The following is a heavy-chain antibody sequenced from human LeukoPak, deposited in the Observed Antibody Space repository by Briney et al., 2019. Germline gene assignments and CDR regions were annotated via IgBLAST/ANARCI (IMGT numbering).Heavy chain of an antibody. V-gene: IGHV3-30*01. D-gene: IGHD1-26*01. CDR1: GFTFSSYA. J-gene: IGHJ4*02. CDR2: ISYDGSNK. Sequence: GRSLRLSCAASGFTFSSYAMHWVRQAPGKGLEWVAVISYDGSNKYYADSVKGRFTISRDNSKNTLYLQMNSLRAEDTAVYYCARDFYSGTSFDYWGQGTLVTVSS. CDR3: ARDFYSGTSFDY.